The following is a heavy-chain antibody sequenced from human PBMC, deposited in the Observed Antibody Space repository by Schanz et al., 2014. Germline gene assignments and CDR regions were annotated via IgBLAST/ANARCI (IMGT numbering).Heavy chain of an antibody. CDR2: ISYDGNNE. D-gene: IGHD2-8*02. Sequence: VRLVESGGGLVQPGGSLRLSCAASGFTFSSYGMHWVRQAPGKGLEWVAVISYDGNNEDYADSVKGRFSISRDNSQNTLYLQMDSLRPEDTAVYFCAKDTGYCHGGACYCFEYWGLGILVTVSS. CDR1: GFTFSSYG. J-gene: IGHJ4*02. V-gene: IGHV3-30*18. CDR3: AKDTGYCHGGACYCFEY.